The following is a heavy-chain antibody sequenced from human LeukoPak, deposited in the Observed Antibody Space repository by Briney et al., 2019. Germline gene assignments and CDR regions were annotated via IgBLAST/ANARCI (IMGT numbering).Heavy chain of an antibody. CDR1: GFTVSSNY. J-gene: IGHJ6*03. D-gene: IGHD4-11*01. CDR3: ARGVPKTSYYYYYMDV. Sequence: GGSLRLSCAAPGFTVSSNYMSWVRQAPGKGLEWVSGINWNGGSTGYADSVKGRFTISRDNAKNSLYLQMNSLRAEDTAVYYCARGVPKTSYYYYYMDVWGKGTTVTVSS. CDR2: INWNGGST. V-gene: IGHV3-20*04.